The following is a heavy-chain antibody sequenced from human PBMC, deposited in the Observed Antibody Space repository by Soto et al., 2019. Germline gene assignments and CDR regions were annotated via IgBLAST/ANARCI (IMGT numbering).Heavy chain of an antibody. J-gene: IGHJ3*02. D-gene: IGHD4-17*01. V-gene: IGHV3-23*01. CDR1: GFIFSTYA. CDR2: ISSSGGSE. CDR3: AHPRGYGVFDAVDI. Sequence: GGSLRLSCAASGFIFSTYAMNWVRQAPGKGLEWVSAISSSGGSEYYAESVRGRFTISRDNSINTLYLQMRSLRPEDTAVYYCAHPRGYGVFDAVDIWGQGTMVTVSS.